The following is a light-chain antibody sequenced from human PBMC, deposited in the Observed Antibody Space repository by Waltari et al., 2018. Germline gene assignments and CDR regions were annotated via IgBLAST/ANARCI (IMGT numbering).Light chain of an antibody. J-gene: IGKJ3*01. V-gene: IGKV1-6*01. CDR2: AAS. CDR3: LQDYNYPFT. CDR1: EDIRNK. Sequence: AIQMTQSPSSLSASVGDRVTITCRASEDIRNKLGWYHQKPGKAPKLLIFAASSLQSGVPSRFSGSGSGTDFTPTISSLQPEDFATYFCLQDYNYPFTFGPGTKVDFK.